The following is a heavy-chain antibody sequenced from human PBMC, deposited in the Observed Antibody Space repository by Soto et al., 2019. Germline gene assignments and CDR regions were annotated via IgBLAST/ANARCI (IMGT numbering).Heavy chain of an antibody. CDR2: INPTVGST. D-gene: IGHD2-21*02. CDR3: AREVNTVIMPGDTEDYSGLDV. V-gene: IGHV1-46*01. J-gene: IGHJ6*02. CDR1: GYLFSNSF. Sequence: GASVKVSCLASGYLFSNSFVQWIRQAPGQGLEWMAMINPTVGSTSYAHNFQGRIAVTRDTSTATVYLDLSSLRSADSAIYYCAREVNTVIMPGDTEDYSGLDVWGQGTTVTVS.